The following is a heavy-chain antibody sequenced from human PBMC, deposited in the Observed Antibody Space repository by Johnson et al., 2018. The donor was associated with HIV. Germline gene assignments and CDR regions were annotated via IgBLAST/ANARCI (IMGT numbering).Heavy chain of an antibody. CDR1: GFTVSPTY. Sequence: VQLVESGGGLAQPGGSLSLSCAASGFTVSPTYMCWVRQAPGKGLEWVSVLYSGGSTYHADSVKGRFTIYRDNSTNTVYLQLNSLRAEDTAVYYCARGYILTGYSGSFDMWGQVTMVTVSS. D-gene: IGHD3-9*01. CDR2: LYSGGST. V-gene: IGHV3-66*01. J-gene: IGHJ3*02. CDR3: ARGYILTGYSGSFDM.